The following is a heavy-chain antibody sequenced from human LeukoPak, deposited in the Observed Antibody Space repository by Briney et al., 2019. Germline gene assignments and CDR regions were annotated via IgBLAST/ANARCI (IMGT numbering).Heavy chain of an antibody. Sequence: TLSLTCTVSGGSISSGDYYWSWIRQPPGKGLEWIGYIYYSGSTYYNPSLKSRATISVDTSKNQFSLKLSSVTAADTAVYYCASCSGGSCYVMVYWGQGTLVTVSS. J-gene: IGHJ4*02. D-gene: IGHD2-15*01. CDR2: IYYSGST. CDR3: ASCSGGSCYVMVY. CDR1: GGSISSGDYY. V-gene: IGHV4-30-4*08.